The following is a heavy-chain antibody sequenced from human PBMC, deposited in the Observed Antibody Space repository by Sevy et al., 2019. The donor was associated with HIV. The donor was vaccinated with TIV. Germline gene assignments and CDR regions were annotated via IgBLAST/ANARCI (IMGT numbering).Heavy chain of an antibody. V-gene: IGHV4-39*01. J-gene: IGHJ5*01. D-gene: IGHD4-17*01. CDR2: IYYSGST. CDR3: ASTMTTVTTSWFDS. CDR1: GCSISSSSYY. Sequence: SETLSLTCIVSGCSISSSSYYWGWIRQPPGKGLEWIGSIYYSGSTYYNPSLKSRVTISVDTSKNKYSLKLSSVTAAETAVYYCASTMTTVTTSWFDSWGQGTLVTVSS.